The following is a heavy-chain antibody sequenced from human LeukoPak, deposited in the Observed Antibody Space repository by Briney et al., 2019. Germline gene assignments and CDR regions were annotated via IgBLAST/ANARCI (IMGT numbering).Heavy chain of an antibody. Sequence: GGSLRLSCEASGFKFFTFAMHWVRQAPGKGLEWVAFIRYDGSNKYYADSVKGRFTISRDNSKNTLYLQMNSLRAEDTAVYYCATYCTNGVCYDYWGQGTLVTVSS. CDR1: GFKFFTFA. CDR3: ATYCTNGVCYDY. D-gene: IGHD2-8*01. J-gene: IGHJ4*02. V-gene: IGHV3-30*02. CDR2: IRYDGSNK.